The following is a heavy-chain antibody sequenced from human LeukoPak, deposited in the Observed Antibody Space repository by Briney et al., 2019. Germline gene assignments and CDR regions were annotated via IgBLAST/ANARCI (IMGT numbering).Heavy chain of an antibody. J-gene: IGHJ4*02. CDR2: IHYTGST. V-gene: IGHV4-59*01. CDR3: ARHDYGATRDY. Sequence: SKTLSLTCTVSGGSISSYHWSWIRQPPGKGLEWIGYIHYTGSTNYNPSLKSRVTISVHTSKIQFSLNLTSVTAADTAVYYCARHDYGATRDYWGQGTLVTVFS. D-gene: IGHD4-17*01. CDR1: GGSISSYH.